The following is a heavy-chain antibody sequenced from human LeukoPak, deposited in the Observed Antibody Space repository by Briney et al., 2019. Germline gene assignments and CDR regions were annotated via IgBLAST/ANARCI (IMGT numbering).Heavy chain of an antibody. CDR2: IYYSGST. V-gene: IGHV4-31*03. Sequence: SQTLSLTCTVSGGSISTGGYYWSWIRQHPGKGLEWIGYIYYSGSTYYNPSLKSRVIISVDTSKNHFSLKLSSVTAADTAVYYCARAFRPYSSSWYDGAGAFDIWGQGTMVTVSS. J-gene: IGHJ3*02. CDR1: GGSISTGGYY. CDR3: ARAFRPYSSSWYDGAGAFDI. D-gene: IGHD6-13*01.